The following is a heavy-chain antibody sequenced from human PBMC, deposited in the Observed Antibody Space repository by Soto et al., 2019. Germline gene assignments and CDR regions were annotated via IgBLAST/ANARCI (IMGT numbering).Heavy chain of an antibody. CDR3: ARGGSYGDHDY. CDR1: GFTFSSYA. Sequence: GGSLRLSCAASGFTFSSYAMHWVRQAPGKGLEWVAVISYDGSNKYYADSVKGRFTISRDNSKNTLYLQMSSLRAEDTAVYYCARGGSYGDHDYWGQGTLVTVSS. CDR2: ISYDGSNK. J-gene: IGHJ4*02. D-gene: IGHD1-26*01. V-gene: IGHV3-30-3*01.